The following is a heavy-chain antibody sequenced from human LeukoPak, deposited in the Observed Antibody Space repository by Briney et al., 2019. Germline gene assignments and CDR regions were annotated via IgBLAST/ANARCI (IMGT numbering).Heavy chain of an antibody. Sequence: GGSLRLSCAASGFTFSSYAMHWVRQAPGKGLEWVAVISYDGSNKYYADSVKGRFTISRDNSKNTLYLQMNSLRAEDTAMYYCATARYTNYWGQGTLVIVSS. CDR3: ATARYTNY. J-gene: IGHJ4*02. CDR2: ISYDGSNK. CDR1: GFTFSSYA. V-gene: IGHV3-30-3*01. D-gene: IGHD1-14*01.